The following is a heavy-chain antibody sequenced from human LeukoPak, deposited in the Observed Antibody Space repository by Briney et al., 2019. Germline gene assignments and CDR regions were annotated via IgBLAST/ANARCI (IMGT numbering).Heavy chain of an antibody. CDR3: ARDLDY. Sequence: PGGSLRLSRAASGFTFSSYSMNWVRQAPGKGLEWVSSISSTGSYIYYVDSVKGRFSISRDNAKNSLYLQMNSLRAEDTAVYYCARDLDYWGQGTLVTVSS. J-gene: IGHJ4*02. CDR2: ISSTGSYI. CDR1: GFTFSSYS. V-gene: IGHV3-21*01.